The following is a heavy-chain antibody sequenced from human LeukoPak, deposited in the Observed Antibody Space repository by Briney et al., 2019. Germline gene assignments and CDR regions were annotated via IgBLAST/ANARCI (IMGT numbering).Heavy chain of an antibody. CDR3: ARALPGMAVAGNYGFDL. CDR2: ISGSGGST. J-gene: IGHJ3*01. V-gene: IGHV3-23*01. Sequence: GGSLRLSCAASGFTFSSYGMSWVRQAPGKGLEWVSAISGSGGSTYYADSVKGRFTISRDNSKNTLYLQMNSLRAEDTAVYYCARALPGMAVAGNYGFDLWGQGTMVSVSS. D-gene: IGHD6-19*01. CDR1: GFTFSSYG.